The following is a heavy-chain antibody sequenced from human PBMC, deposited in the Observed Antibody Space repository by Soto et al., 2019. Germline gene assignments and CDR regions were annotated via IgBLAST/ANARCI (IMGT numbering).Heavy chain of an antibody. J-gene: IGHJ4*02. CDR1: GGTFSTYA. Sequence: QVQLAQSGAEVKKPESSVKVSCKAPGGTFSTYAISWVRQAPGQGLEWMGGIIPMFGIANYAQRFQDRVTITADESTNTVYMELSSLRSEDTAVYFCASGIQLWLRRINNGYSGWGQGTLVTVSS. D-gene: IGHD5-18*01. CDR2: IIPMFGIA. V-gene: IGHV1-69*12. CDR3: ASGIQLWLRRINNGYSG.